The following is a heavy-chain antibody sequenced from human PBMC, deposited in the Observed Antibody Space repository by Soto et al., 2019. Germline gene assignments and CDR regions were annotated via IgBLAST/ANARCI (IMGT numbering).Heavy chain of an antibody. D-gene: IGHD6-13*01. CDR1: GFTVSSNY. CDR2: IYSGGST. V-gene: IGHV3-53*01. J-gene: IGHJ6*02. CDR3: ARDSSSWLRPPDYYYGMDV. Sequence: GGSLRLSCAASGFTVSSNYMSWVRQAPGKGLEWVSVIYSGGSTYYADSVKGRFTISRDNSKNTLYLQMNSLRAEDTAVYYCARDSSSWLRPPDYYYGMDVWGQGTTVTVSS.